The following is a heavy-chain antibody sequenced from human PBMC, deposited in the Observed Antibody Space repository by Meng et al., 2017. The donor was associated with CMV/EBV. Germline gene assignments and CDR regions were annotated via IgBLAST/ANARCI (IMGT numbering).Heavy chain of an antibody. Sequence: GESLKISCAASGFTVSSNYMSWVRQAPGKGLEWVSVIYSGGSTYYADSVKGRFTISRDNSKNTLYLQMNSLRAEDTAVYYCARDRGSDMDVWGQGTTVTVS. CDR3: ARDRGSDMDV. CDR1: GFTVSSNY. D-gene: IGHD3-10*01. J-gene: IGHJ6*02. CDR2: IYSGGST. V-gene: IGHV3-53*01.